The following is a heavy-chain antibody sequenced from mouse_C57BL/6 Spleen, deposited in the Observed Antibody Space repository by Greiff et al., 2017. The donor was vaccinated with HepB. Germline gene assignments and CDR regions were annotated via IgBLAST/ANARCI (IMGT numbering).Heavy chain of an antibody. CDR3: ARRTTVVGNWYFDV. D-gene: IGHD1-1*01. V-gene: IGHV1-50*01. Sequence: QVQLKQPGAELVKPGASVKLSCKASGYTFTSYWMQWVKQRPGQGLEWIGEIDPSDSYTNYNQKFKGKATLTVDTSSSTAYMQLSSLTSEDSAVYYCARRTTVVGNWYFDVWGTGTTVTVSS. CDR2: IDPSDSYT. J-gene: IGHJ1*03. CDR1: GYTFTSYW.